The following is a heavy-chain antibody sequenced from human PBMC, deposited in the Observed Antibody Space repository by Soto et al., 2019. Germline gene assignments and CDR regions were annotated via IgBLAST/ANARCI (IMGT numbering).Heavy chain of an antibody. D-gene: IGHD6-13*01. J-gene: IGHJ4*02. V-gene: IGHV1-69*06. CDR3: ARDQGSSSWYSGYYFDY. CDR2: IIPIFGTA. Sequence: ASVKVSCKASGGTFSSYAISWVRQAPGQGLEWMGGIIPIFGTANYAQKFQGRVTITADKSTSTAYMELSSLRSEDTAVYYCARDQGSSSWYSGYYFDYWGRGTLVTVSS. CDR1: GGTFSSYA.